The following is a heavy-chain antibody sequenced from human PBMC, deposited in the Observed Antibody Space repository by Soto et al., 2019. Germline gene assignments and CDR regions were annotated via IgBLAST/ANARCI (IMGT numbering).Heavy chain of an antibody. CDR1: GFTFSTYW. V-gene: IGHV3-74*01. Sequence: GGSLRLSCAASGFTFSTYWMHWVRQAPGKGLVWVSRIHSDGSATNYADPVKGRFTISRDNAKNTLYLQMNSLRAEDTAVYYCARENSRSYYFDYWGQGTLVTVSS. J-gene: IGHJ4*02. CDR2: IHSDGSAT. CDR3: ARENSRSYYFDY. D-gene: IGHD6-6*01.